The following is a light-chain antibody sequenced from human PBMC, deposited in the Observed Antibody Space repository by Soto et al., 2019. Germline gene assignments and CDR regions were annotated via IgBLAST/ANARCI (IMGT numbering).Light chain of an antibody. CDR2: AAS. CDR3: QQLHDYPIT. J-gene: IGKJ5*01. V-gene: IGKV1-9*01. CDR1: QGIDSS. Sequence: ILLTQSPSSLSASVGDRVTITCRASQGIDSSFAWYQEKPGKAPKLMIYAASSLQSGVPSRFSGSGSGTDFTLTISSLQPEDFATYYCQQLHDYPITFGQGTRLEI.